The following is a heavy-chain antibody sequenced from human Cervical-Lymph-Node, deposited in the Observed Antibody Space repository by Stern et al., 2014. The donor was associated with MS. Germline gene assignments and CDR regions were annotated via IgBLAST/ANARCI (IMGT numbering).Heavy chain of an antibody. CDR1: GGSVSSSLSY. J-gene: IGHJ4*02. Sequence: QVQLQESGPGLVKPSETLSLTCTVSGGSVSSSLSYWSWVRQSPGKGLEWIGYIYHTDSPDYNPSLKSRVTISLDTSKNQFSLILTSVTAADTAVYYCASIFYGSGSLPLGNWGQGTLVTVSS. V-gene: IGHV4-61*01. CDR3: ASIFYGSGSLPLGN. CDR2: IYHTDSP. D-gene: IGHD3-10*01.